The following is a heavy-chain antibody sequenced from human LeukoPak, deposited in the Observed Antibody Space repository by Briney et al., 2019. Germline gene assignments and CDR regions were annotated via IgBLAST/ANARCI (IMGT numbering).Heavy chain of an antibody. J-gene: IGHJ5*02. CDR1: GGSFSGYS. V-gene: IGHV4-34*01. D-gene: IGHD1-1*01. Sequence: PSETLSLTCAVYGGSFSGYSWSWIRQPPGKGLEWIGEINHSGSTNYNPSLKSRVTISVDTSKDQFSLKLRSVTAADTAVYYCAKVSWNNWFDPWGQGTLVTVSS. CDR2: INHSGST. CDR3: AKVSWNNWFDP.